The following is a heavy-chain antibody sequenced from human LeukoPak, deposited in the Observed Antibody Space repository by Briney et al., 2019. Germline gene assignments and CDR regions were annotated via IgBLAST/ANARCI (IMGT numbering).Heavy chain of an antibody. CDR2: INHSGSI. D-gene: IGHD2-2*01. CDR3: ARAPTPPDCSSTSCYAYVY. Sequence: SETLSLTCAVYGGSFSGYYWSWIRQPPGKGLEWIGEINHSGSINYNPSLKSRVTISVDTSKNQFSLKLSSVTAADTAVYYCARAPTPPDCSSTSCYAYVYWGQGTLVTVSS. V-gene: IGHV4-34*01. J-gene: IGHJ4*02. CDR1: GGSFSGYY.